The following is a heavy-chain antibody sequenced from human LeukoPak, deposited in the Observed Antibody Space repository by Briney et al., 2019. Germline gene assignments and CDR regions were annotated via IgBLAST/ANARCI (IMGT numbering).Heavy chain of an antibody. J-gene: IGHJ4*02. D-gene: IGHD3-16*01. V-gene: IGHV3-11*05. CDR2: ISTSSGFT. CDR1: GFTLSDYY. Sequence: GGSLRLSCAASGFTLSDYYMTWIRRAPGKGLEWASYISTSSGFTNYADSVRGRFTISRDNAKNSLYLQMNTLRAEDTAVYYCAKGSPPGDWGQGTLVTVSS. CDR3: AKGSPPGD.